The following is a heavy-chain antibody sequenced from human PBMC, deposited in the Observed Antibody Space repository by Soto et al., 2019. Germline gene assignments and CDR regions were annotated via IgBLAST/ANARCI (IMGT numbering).Heavy chain of an antibody. CDR2: IYYSGST. CDR3: ARGNSGYDGGGHYYYYYYMDV. J-gene: IGHJ6*03. D-gene: IGHD5-12*01. Sequence: QVQLQESGPGLVKPSQTLSLTCTVSGGSISSGGYYWSWIRQHPGKGLEWIGYIYYSGSTYYNPSLKSRVTISVDTSKNQFALKLSSVTAADTAVYYCARGNSGYDGGGHYYYYYYMDVWGKGTTVTVSS. V-gene: IGHV4-31*03. CDR1: GGSISSGGYY.